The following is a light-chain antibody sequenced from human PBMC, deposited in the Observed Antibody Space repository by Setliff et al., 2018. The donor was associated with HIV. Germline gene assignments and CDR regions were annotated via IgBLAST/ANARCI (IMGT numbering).Light chain of an antibody. Sequence: QSALAQPASVSGSPGQSITISCTGTSSDIGRYNLVSWYQQYPGKAPKLMIYQATKRPSGVPDQFSGSKSGTSASLAITGLQAEDEADYYCQSYDSSLSGFVFGTGTKVTVL. CDR1: SSDIGRYNL. V-gene: IGLV2-14*02. CDR3: QSYDSSLSGFV. CDR2: QAT. J-gene: IGLJ1*01.